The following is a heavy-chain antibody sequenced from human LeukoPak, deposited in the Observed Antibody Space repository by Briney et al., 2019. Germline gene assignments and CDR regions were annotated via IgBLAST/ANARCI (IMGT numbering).Heavy chain of an antibody. D-gene: IGHD3-10*01. CDR2: IWYDGSNK. Sequence: GGSLRLSCVASGFTFSSYGMHWVRQAPGKGLEWVAVIWYDGSNKYYADSVKGRFTISRDNSKNTLYLQMNSLRAEDTAVYYCARDLGHTSGLDYWGQGTLVTVSS. V-gene: IGHV3-33*01. J-gene: IGHJ4*02. CDR3: ARDLGHTSGLDY. CDR1: GFTFSSYG.